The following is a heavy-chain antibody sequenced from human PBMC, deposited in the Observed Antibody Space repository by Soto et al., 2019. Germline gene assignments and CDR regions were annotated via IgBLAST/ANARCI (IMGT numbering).Heavy chain of an antibody. J-gene: IGHJ6*02. CDR2: ISYDGSNK. D-gene: IGHD2-15*01. V-gene: IGHV3-30*03. CDR1: ECNFSSYG. Sequence: GGSMRLSCAAAECNFSSYGMHWVRQAPGKGLEWVAVISYDGSNKYYADSVKGRFTISRDNSKNTLYLQMNSLRAEDTAVYYCARAGCDGGRCYTLVGLRYGMDVWGQGTTVTVSS. CDR3: ARAGCDGGRCYTLVGLRYGMDV.